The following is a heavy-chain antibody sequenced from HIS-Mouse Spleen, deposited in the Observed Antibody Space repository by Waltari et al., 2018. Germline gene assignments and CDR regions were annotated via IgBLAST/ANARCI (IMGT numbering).Heavy chain of an antibody. Sequence: QLQLQESGPGLVKPSETLSLPCTVSGGSISSSSYYWGWIRQPPGKGLEWIGSIYYSGSTYYNPSLKSRVTISVDTSKNQFSLKLSSVTAADTAVYYCAREIPYSSSWYDWYFDLWGRGTLVTDSS. J-gene: IGHJ2*01. CDR3: AREIPYSSSWYDWYFDL. D-gene: IGHD6-13*01. V-gene: IGHV4-39*07. CDR1: GGSISSSSYY. CDR2: IYYSGST.